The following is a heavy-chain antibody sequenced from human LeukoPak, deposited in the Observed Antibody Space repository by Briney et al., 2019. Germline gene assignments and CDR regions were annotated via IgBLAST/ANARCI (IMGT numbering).Heavy chain of an antibody. J-gene: IGHJ4*02. V-gene: IGHV1-2*02. CDR1: GYTFTGYY. Sequence: ASVKVSCKASGYTFTGYYMHWVRQAPGQGLEWMGWINPNSGSTNYAQKFQGSVTMTRDTSISTAYMELSRLRSDDTAVYFCARDSPLYGRYYFDYWGQGTLVTVSS. D-gene: IGHD2-8*01. CDR3: ARDSPLYGRYYFDY. CDR2: INPNSGST.